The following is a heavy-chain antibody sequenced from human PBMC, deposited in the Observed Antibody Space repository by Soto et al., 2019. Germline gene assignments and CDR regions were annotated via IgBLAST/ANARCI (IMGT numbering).Heavy chain of an antibody. Sequence: QVQLVQSGDEVKKPGSSVKVSCKASGGTFSSYAISWVRQAPGQGLEWMGGIIPIFGTANYAQKFQVRVTITADESTSTAHMELSSLRSEETAVYYCARAAMATGGGMDVWGQGTTVTVSS. CDR3: ARAAMATGGGMDV. V-gene: IGHV1-69*12. J-gene: IGHJ6*02. D-gene: IGHD5-18*01. CDR1: GGTFSSYA. CDR2: IIPIFGTA.